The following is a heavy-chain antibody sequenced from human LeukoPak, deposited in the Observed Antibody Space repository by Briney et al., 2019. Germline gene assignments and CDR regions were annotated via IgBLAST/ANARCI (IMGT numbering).Heavy chain of an antibody. D-gene: IGHD2-2*01. V-gene: IGHV1-18*01. Sequence: ASVKVSCKASGYTFTSYGIRWVRQAPGQGLEWMGWISAYNGNTNYAQKLQGRATMTTDTSTSTAYMELRSLRSDDTAVYYCARERAYCSSTSCRSADYWGQGTLVTVSS. CDR2: ISAYNGNT. CDR3: ARERAYCSSTSCRSADY. CDR1: GYTFTSYG. J-gene: IGHJ4*02.